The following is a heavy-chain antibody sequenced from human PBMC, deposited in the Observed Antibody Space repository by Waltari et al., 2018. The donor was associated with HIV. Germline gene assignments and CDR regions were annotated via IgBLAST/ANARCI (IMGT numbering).Heavy chain of an antibody. CDR2: VNHSGST. V-gene: IGHV4-34*01. D-gene: IGHD6-13*01. Sequence: QVQLTQWGAGVLKPSETLSLTCAGYSESFSGNYWSWIRQPPGKGLEWIGEVNHSGSTNYNPSLKSRVTISIDTSKKQFSLRLTSVTAADTALYYCARMPILGYGSYAFDSWGQGTLVTVSS. J-gene: IGHJ4*02. CDR1: SESFSGNY. CDR3: ARMPILGYGSYAFDS.